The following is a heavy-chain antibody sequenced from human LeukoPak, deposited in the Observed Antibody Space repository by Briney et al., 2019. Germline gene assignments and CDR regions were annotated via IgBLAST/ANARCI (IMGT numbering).Heavy chain of an antibody. D-gene: IGHD1-26*01. J-gene: IGHJ4*02. V-gene: IGHV3-30-3*01. Sequence: PGRSLRLSCAASGFTFSSYAMHWVHQAPGKGLEWVAVISYDGSNKYYADSVKGRFTISRDNSKNTLYLQMNSLRAEDTAVYSCAREGVVGGTYYLDYWGQGTLVTASS. CDR2: ISYDGSNK. CDR3: AREGVVGGTYYLDY. CDR1: GFTFSSYA.